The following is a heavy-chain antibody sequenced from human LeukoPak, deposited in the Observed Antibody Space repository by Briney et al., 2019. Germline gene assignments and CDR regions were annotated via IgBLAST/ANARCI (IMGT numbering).Heavy chain of an antibody. D-gene: IGHD1-7*01. CDR3: AKVPNWNYLWFDP. CDR2: ISGSGGST. J-gene: IGHJ5*02. Sequence: GRSLRLSYAASGFTFSSYAMSSVRQPPRNGLEWLSSISGSGGSTYYADSVKVRSTTARDNSKNTLYLKMKSMRAEDTAVYYCAKVPNWNYLWFDPWGQGTLVTVSS. CDR1: GFTFSSYA. V-gene: IGHV3-23*01.